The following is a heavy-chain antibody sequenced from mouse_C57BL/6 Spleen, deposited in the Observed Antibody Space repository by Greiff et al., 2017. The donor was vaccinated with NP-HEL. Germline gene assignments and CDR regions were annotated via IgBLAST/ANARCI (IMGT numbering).Heavy chain of an antibody. J-gene: IGHJ4*01. CDR1: GYTFTDYN. D-gene: IGHD1-1*01. CDR2: INPNNGGT. CDR3: ARGGTLLRAMDY. Sequence: EVKLQQSGPELVKPGASVKIPCKASGYTFTDYNMDWVKQSHGKSLEWIGDINPNNGGTIYNQKFKGKATLTVDKSSSTAYMDLRSLTSEDTAVYYCARGGTLLRAMDYWGQGTSVTVSS. V-gene: IGHV1-18*01.